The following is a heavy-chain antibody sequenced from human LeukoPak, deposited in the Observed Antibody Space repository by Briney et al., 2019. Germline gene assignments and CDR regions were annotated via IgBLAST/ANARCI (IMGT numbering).Heavy chain of an antibody. CDR2: ITIDGRST. V-gene: IGHV3-74*01. D-gene: IGHD6-19*01. CDR1: GFTFSSYW. J-gene: IGHJ3*02. Sequence: PGGSLRLSCAASGFTFSSYWMHWVRQAPGKGLVWVSRITIDGRSTSYADSVKGRFTISRDNAKNSLYLQMNSLRAEDTAVYYCARGGWYYNHAFDIWGQGTMVTVSS. CDR3: ARGGWYYNHAFDI.